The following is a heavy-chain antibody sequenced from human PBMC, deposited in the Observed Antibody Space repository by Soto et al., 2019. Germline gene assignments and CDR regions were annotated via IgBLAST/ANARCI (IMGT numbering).Heavy chain of an antibody. J-gene: IGHJ6*02. CDR3: AKGTAADYYYGMDV. Sequence: EVQLVESGGGLVQPGSSLRLSCAASGFSFDDYAMHWVRQAPGKGLEWVSGISWNSGSIGYADSVKGRFTISRDNAKNSLYLQMNSLRAEDTALYYCAKGTAADYYYGMDVWGQGTTVTVPS. V-gene: IGHV3-9*01. D-gene: IGHD3-10*01. CDR2: ISWNSGSI. CDR1: GFSFDDYA.